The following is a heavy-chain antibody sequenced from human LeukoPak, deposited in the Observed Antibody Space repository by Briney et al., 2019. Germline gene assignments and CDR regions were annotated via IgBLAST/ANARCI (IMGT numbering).Heavy chain of an antibody. V-gene: IGHV1-18*01. CDR2: ISAYNGNT. CDR1: GYTFTSYG. J-gene: IGHJ4*02. Sequence: GASVKVSCKASGYTFTSYGISWVRQAPGQGLEWMGWISAYNGNTNYAQKLQGRVTMTTDTPTSTAYMELRSLRSDDTAVYYCARADPKWERRTFDYWGQGTLVTVSS. D-gene: IGHD1-26*01. CDR3: ARADPKWERRTFDY.